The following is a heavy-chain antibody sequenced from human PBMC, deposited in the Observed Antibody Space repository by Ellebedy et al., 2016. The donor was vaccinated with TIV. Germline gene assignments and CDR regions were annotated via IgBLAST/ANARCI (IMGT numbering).Heavy chain of an antibody. Sequence: GESLKISCAASGFTVGNNYMSWVRQAPGKGLEWVALIYSVGSTDYADSVRGRFTVSSDNSKNTLYLQINSLKAEDTAVYYCAKRSVTVADTGLLYWGQGTLVTVSS. D-gene: IGHD6-19*01. V-gene: IGHV3-66*01. CDR3: AKRSVTVADTGLLY. J-gene: IGHJ4*02. CDR1: GFTVGNNY. CDR2: IYSVGST.